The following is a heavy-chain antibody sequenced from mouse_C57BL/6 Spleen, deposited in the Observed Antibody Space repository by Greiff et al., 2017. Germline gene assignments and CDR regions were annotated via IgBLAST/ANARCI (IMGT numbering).Heavy chain of an antibody. J-gene: IGHJ1*03. CDR1: GYTFTSYW. CDR3: AGGLRRYFDV. V-gene: IGHV1-64*01. D-gene: IGHD2-4*01. Sequence: QVQLQQPGAELVKPGASVKLSCKASGYTFTSYWMHWVKQRPGQGLEWIGMIHPNSGSTNYNEKFKSKATLTVHKSSSTAYMQLSSLTSEDAAVYYCAGGLRRYFDVWGTGTTVTVSS. CDR2: IHPNSGST.